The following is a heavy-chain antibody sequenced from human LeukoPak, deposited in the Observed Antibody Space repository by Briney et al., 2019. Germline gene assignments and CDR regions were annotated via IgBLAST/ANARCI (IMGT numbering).Heavy chain of an antibody. CDR2: ISSSSSTI. CDR1: GFTFSSYS. J-gene: IGHJ3*01. V-gene: IGHV3-48*01. D-gene: IGHD3-3*01. CDR3: ALITYYDFWSGPPHRDAFDV. Sequence: GGSLRLSCAASGFTFSSYSMNWVRQAPGKGLGWVSYISSSSSTIYYADSVKGRFTISRDNAKNSLYLQMNSLRAEGTAVYYCALITYYDFWSGPPHRDAFDVWGQGTMVTVSS.